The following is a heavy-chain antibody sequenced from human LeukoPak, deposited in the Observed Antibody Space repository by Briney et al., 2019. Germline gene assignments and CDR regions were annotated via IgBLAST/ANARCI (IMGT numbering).Heavy chain of an antibody. D-gene: IGHD2-2*01. CDR1: GGPFSGYY. Sequence: SETLSLTCAVNGGPFSGYYWSWIRQPPGKGLEWIGEINHSGSTNYNPSLKSRVTISVDTSKNQFSLKLSSVTAADTAVYYCARALRDVVVPAARGYGMDVWGKGTTVTVSS. CDR3: ARALRDVVVPAARGYGMDV. CDR2: INHSGST. J-gene: IGHJ6*04. V-gene: IGHV4-34*01.